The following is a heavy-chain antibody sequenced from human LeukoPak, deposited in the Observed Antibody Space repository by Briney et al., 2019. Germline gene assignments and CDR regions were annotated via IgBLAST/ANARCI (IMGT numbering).Heavy chain of an antibody. Sequence: SETLSLTCAVSGGSIKSNNWWSWVRQPPGKGLEWIGEIYHSGSTNYNPSLESRVTVSVDKSKNQFSLDLSSVTAADTAVYYCARDYCSSTSCLFDYWGQGTLVTVSS. CDR2: IYHSGST. D-gene: IGHD2-2*01. V-gene: IGHV4-4*02. CDR3: ARDYCSSTSCLFDY. J-gene: IGHJ4*02. CDR1: GGSIKSNNW.